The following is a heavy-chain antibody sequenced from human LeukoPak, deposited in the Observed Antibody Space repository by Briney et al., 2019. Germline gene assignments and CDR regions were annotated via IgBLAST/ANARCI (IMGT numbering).Heavy chain of an antibody. CDR3: AKGSKYGDSLTPYYFDY. J-gene: IGHJ4*02. Sequence: GGSPRLSCAAPRFTPVEYAMHWVRAAPGKGLGWVSLIRGDGGSTYYTESVKGGYTTSREKSKSTLCLRMKSLRTQDTRLYICAKGSKYGDSLTPYYFDYWGQGTLVTVSS. V-gene: IGHV3-43*02. CDR2: IRGDGGST. D-gene: IGHD4-17*01. CDR1: RFTPVEYA.